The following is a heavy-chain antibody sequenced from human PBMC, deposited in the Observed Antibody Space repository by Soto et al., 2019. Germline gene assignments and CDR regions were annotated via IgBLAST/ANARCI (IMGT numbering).Heavy chain of an antibody. CDR3: ARHTDYYDSSGYWG. CDR2: IRAKTNNYAT. D-gene: IGHD3-22*01. V-gene: IGHV3-73*01. J-gene: IGHJ4*02. CDR1: GFTFSDSA. Sequence: GGSLRLSCAASGFTFSDSAMHWVRQASGKRLEWVGRIRAKTNNYATAYTASVKGRFSISRDDSKSMAYLQMSSLQTEDTAVYYCARHTDYYDSSGYWGWGLGTLVTVSS.